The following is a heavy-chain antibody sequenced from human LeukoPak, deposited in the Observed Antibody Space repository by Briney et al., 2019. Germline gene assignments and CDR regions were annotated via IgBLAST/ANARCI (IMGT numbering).Heavy chain of an antibody. CDR3: ARVHGSGSYNYYYYYMDV. CDR2: ISSSGSTI. J-gene: IGHJ6*03. Sequence: GGSLRLSCAASGFTFSSFEMNWVRQAPGKGLEWVSYISSSGSTIYYAASVKGRFTISRDNAQNSLYLQMNSLRAEDTAVYYCARVHGSGSYNYYYYYMDVWGKGTTVTISS. V-gene: IGHV3-48*03. CDR1: GFTFSSFE. D-gene: IGHD3-10*01.